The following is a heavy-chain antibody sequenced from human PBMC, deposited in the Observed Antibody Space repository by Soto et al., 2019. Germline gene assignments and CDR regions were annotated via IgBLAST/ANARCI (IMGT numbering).Heavy chain of an antibody. CDR2: IYYSGST. D-gene: IGHD6-13*01. CDR3: ARRDTESAAAAGDDYYYGMDV. Sequence: SETLSLTCTVSGGSISSSSYYWGWIRKHPGKGLEWIGSIYYSGSTYYNPSLKSRVTISVDTSKNQFSLKLSSVTAADTAVYYCARRDTESAAAAGDDYYYGMDVWGQGTTVTVSS. J-gene: IGHJ6*02. CDR1: GGSISSSSYY. V-gene: IGHV4-39*01.